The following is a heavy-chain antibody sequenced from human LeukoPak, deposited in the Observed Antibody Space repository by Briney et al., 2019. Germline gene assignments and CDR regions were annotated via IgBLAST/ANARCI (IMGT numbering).Heavy chain of an antibody. V-gene: IGHV3-33*06. J-gene: IGHJ3*02. CDR1: GFTFSSYG. D-gene: IGHD3-22*01. Sequence: PGRSLRPSCAASGFTFSSYGMHWVRQAPGKGLEWVAVIWYDGSNKYYADSVKGRFTISRDNSKNTLYLQMNSLRAEDTAVYYCAKVDSMIVELGAFDIWGQGTMVTVSS. CDR3: AKVDSMIVELGAFDI. CDR2: IWYDGSNK.